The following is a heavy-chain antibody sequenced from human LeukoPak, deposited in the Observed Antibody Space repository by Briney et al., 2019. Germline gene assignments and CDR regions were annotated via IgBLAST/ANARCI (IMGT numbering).Heavy chain of an antibody. CDR3: ATYKRFLEWLPYPYDAFDI. D-gene: IGHD3-3*01. CDR2: IYYSGSGST. Sequence: SGTLSLTCAVSGGSISSSNWWSWVRQPPGKGLEWIGYIYYSGSGSTNYNPSLKSRVTISVDTSKNQFSLKLSSVTAADTAVYYCATYKRFLEWLPYPYDAFDIWGQGTMVTVSS. J-gene: IGHJ3*02. CDR1: GGSISSSNW. V-gene: IGHV4-4*02.